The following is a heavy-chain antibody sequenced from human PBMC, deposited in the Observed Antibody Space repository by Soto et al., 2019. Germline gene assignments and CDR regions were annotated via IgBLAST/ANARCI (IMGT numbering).Heavy chain of an antibody. V-gene: IGHV4-4*07. CDR2: IFTSGST. Sequence: SETLSLTCTVSGGSISNYYWSWIRQPAGKGLEWVGRIFTSGSTNYNPSLKSRVTMSVDTSKNQFTPKESSVTTAYTAVYNCARENRPVFYSSTSRSIDSYYGMDVWGQGTTVTVSS. J-gene: IGHJ6*02. CDR1: GGSISNYY. D-gene: IGHD2-2*01. CDR3: ARENRPVFYSSTSRSIDSYYGMDV.